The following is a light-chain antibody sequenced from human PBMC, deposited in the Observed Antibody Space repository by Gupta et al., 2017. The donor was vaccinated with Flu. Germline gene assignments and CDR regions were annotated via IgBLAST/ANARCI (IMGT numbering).Light chain of an antibody. V-gene: IGKV4-1*01. CDR3: QQGDCTPRT. Sequence: SLGERATINCKASQSCYRSSKSYDCLAWYQQKPGQPPNLLIYWASTRGSGVPDSFSGSGSGTEFTLTIDSLQAEDVGVYYCQQGDCTPRTFGQGTKVEVK. J-gene: IGKJ1*01. CDR1: QSCYRSSKSYDC. CDR2: WAS.